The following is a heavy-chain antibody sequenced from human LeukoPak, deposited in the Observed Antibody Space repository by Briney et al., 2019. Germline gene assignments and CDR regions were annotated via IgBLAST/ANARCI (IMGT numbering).Heavy chain of an antibody. Sequence: GGSLRLSCAASGFTFSSYSMNWVRQAPGKGLEWVSYISSSSSTIYYADSVKGRFTISRDNAKNSLYLQMNSLRAEDTAVYYCASLYDFWSGLLDYWGQGTLVTVSS. CDR2: ISSSSSTI. J-gene: IGHJ4*02. CDR3: ASLYDFWSGLLDY. V-gene: IGHV3-48*01. D-gene: IGHD3-3*01. CDR1: GFTFSSYS.